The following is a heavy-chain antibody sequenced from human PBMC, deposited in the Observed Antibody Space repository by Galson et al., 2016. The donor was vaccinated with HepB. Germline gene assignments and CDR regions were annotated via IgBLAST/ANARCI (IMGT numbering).Heavy chain of an antibody. CDR1: GFTFDDYA. V-gene: IGHV3-9*01. CDR2: ISWNSGSI. D-gene: IGHD3-10*02. Sequence: SLRLSCAASGFTFDDYAMHWVRQAPGKGLEWVSGISWNSGSIGYADSVKGRFTISRDNAKNSLYLHMNSLRGEDTALYYCAKDILAEMIGDNYFDYWGQGTLVTVSS. CDR3: AKDILAEMIGDNYFDY. J-gene: IGHJ4*02.